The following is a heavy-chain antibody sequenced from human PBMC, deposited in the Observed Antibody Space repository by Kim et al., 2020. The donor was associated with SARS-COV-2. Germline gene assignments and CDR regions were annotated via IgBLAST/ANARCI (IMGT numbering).Heavy chain of an antibody. Sequence: GESLKISCKGSGYSFTSYWIGWVRQMPGKGLEWMGIIYPGDSDTRYSPSFQGQVTISADKSISTAYLQWSSLKASDTAMYYCARLCSSTSCYSTGIYYGMDVWGQGTTVTVSS. J-gene: IGHJ6*02. V-gene: IGHV5-51*01. CDR2: IYPGDSDT. D-gene: IGHD2-2*01. CDR1: GYSFTSYW. CDR3: ARLCSSTSCYSTGIYYGMDV.